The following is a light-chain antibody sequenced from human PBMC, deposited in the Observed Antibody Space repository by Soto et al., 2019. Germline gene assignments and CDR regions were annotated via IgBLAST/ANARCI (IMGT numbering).Light chain of an antibody. Sequence: EIVLTQSPGTLSLSPGERATLACRASRSVTTRFLAWYQQKPGQAPRLLIYGASRRATGIPDRFSGSGSGADYTLTISRLEPEDFAVYFCRQYGSSPLTFGGGTKVDIK. J-gene: IGKJ4*01. V-gene: IGKV3-20*01. CDR3: RQYGSSPLT. CDR1: RSVTTRF. CDR2: GAS.